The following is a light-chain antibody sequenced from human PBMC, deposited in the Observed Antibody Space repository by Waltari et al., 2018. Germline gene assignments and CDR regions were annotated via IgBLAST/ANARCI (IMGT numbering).Light chain of an antibody. V-gene: IGKV1-39*01. CDR1: KGISSY. CDR2: AAY. J-gene: IGKJ1*01. CDR3: QQSYRTLA. Sequence: INGRASKGISSYLNSYQQKRGKAPKLLIYAAYSLQSGVPSRFSGSGSGTDFTLTISSLQPEDFATYYCQQSYRTLAFGQGTQVEIK.